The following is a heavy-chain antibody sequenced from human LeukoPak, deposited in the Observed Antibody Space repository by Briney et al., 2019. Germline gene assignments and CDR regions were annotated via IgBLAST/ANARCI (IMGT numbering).Heavy chain of an antibody. CDR3: ARVEPYSYYFGMDV. D-gene: IGHD1-26*01. CDR2: IHDTGST. V-gene: IGHV4-59*08. Sequence: PSETLSLTCTVSGGSISTYYWGWIRQSPGKGLDWIGYIHDTGSTNYNPSLKSRVSISVDRSKSQFSLHLSSVTAADTAVYFCARVEPYSYYFGMDVWGRGTTVTVSS. CDR1: GGSISTYY. J-gene: IGHJ6*02.